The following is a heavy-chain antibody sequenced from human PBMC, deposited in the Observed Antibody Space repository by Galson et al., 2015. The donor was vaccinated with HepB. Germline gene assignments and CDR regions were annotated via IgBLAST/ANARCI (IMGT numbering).Heavy chain of an antibody. Sequence: SLRLSCAVSGFTFSSYTMHWVRQAPGKGLEWVAVISFDGSSQYYADSVKGRFTISRDNSKNTLYLQMNSLRAEDTAVYYCARDGLDNLGVVVMFDCWGQGTLVTVSS. J-gene: IGHJ4*02. CDR1: GFTFSSYT. V-gene: IGHV3-30*04. D-gene: IGHD3-22*01. CDR2: ISFDGSSQ. CDR3: ARDGLDNLGVVVMFDC.